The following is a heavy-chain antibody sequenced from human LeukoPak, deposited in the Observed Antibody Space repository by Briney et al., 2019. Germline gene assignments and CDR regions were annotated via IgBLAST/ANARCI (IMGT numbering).Heavy chain of an antibody. J-gene: IGHJ6*02. CDR1: GYTFTSYY. CDR2: INPGDGGT. D-gene: IGHD5-24*01. V-gene: IGHV1-46*01. Sequence: ASVKVSCKASGYTFTSYYMHRVRQAPGQGLEWVGIINPGDGGTSYAQKFQGRATMSRDTSTSTLYMELSSLRSEDTALYYCAREPRKDGHNGMDVWGQGTTVTVSS. CDR3: AREPRKDGHNGMDV.